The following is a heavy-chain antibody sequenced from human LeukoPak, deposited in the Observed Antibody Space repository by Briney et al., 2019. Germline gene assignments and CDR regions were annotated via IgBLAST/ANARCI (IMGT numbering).Heavy chain of an antibody. V-gene: IGHV4-30-2*01. Sequence: SETLSLTCAVSGGSISSGGYSWSWIRQPPGKGLEWIGYIYHSGSTYYNPSLRSRLTISVDASKNQFSLKLSSVTAADTAVYYCAACLRGGDCFSFDYWGRGTLVTVSS. CDR1: GGSISSGGYS. J-gene: IGHJ4*02. CDR2: IYHSGST. CDR3: AACLRGGDCFSFDY. D-gene: IGHD2-21*02.